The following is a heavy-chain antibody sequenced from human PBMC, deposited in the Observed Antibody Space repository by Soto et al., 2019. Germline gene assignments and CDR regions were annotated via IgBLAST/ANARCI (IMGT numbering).Heavy chain of an antibody. CDR2: INAGNGNT. V-gene: IGHV1-3*01. Sequence: GASVKVSCKASGYIFTSYTMHWVRQAPGQRLEWMGWINAGNGNTKYSQKFQGRVTLTTDPSASTAYMELTSLRFEDTAVYYCARNPALDYWGQGXLVTVSS. J-gene: IGHJ4*02. CDR3: ARNPALDY. CDR1: GYIFTSYT.